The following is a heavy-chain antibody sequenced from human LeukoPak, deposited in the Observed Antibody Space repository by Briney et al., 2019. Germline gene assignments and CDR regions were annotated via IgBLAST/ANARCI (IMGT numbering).Heavy chain of an antibody. CDR3: ARALDYSDYERFDY. V-gene: IGHV4-34*01. J-gene: IGHJ4*02. CDR2: INHSGST. CDR1: GGSFSGYY. Sequence: SETLSLTCAVYGGSFSGYYWSWIRQPPGKGLEWIGEINHSGSTNYNPSLKSRVTISVDTSKNQFSLKLSSVTAADTAVYYCARALDYSDYERFDYWGQGTLVTVSS. D-gene: IGHD5-12*01.